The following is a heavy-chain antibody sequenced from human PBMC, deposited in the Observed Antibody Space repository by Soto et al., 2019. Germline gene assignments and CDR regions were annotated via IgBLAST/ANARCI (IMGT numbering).Heavy chain of an antibody. V-gene: IGHV5-51*03. Sequence: EVQLVQSGAEVKKPGESLKISCKGSGYSFTSYWIGWVRQMPGKGLEWMGIIYPGDSDTRYSPSFQGQVTISADKSISTAYLQWSSLKASDTAMYYCARGFGGYDILTGYYPNAFDIWGQGTMVTVSS. D-gene: IGHD3-9*01. CDR1: GYSFTSYW. CDR2: IYPGDSDT. CDR3: ARGFGGYDILTGYYPNAFDI. J-gene: IGHJ3*02.